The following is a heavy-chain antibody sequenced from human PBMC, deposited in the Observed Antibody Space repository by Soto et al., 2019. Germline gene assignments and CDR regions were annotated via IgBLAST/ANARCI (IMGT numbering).Heavy chain of an antibody. V-gene: IGHV3-33*01. CDR3: ARVGGYSYNFKFYGMDV. Sequence: PGGSLRLSCAASGFTFSSYGMHWVRQAPGKGLEWVAVIWYDGSNKYYADSVKGRFTISRDNSKNTLYLQMNSLRAEDTAVYYCARVGGYSYNFKFYGMDVWGQGTTVTVSS. D-gene: IGHD5-18*01. CDR1: GFTFSSYG. J-gene: IGHJ6*02. CDR2: IWYDGSNK.